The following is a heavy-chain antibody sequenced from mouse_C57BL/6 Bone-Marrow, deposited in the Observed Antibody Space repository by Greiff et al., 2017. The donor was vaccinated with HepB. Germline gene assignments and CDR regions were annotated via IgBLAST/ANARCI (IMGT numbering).Heavy chain of an antibody. CDR1: GYSITSGYY. V-gene: IGHV3-6*01. CDR2: ISYDGSN. Sequence: ESGPGLVKPSQSLSLTCSVTGYSITSGYYWNWIRQFPGNKLEWMGYISYDGSNNYNPSLKNRISITRDTSKNQFFLKLNSVTTEDSATYYCATDLYYFDYWGQGTTLTVSS. CDR3: ATDLYYFDY. J-gene: IGHJ2*01.